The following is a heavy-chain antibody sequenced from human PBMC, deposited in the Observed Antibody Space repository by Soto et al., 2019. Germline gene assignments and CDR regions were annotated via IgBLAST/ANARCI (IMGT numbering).Heavy chain of an antibody. CDR3: ARESGGFCTNWFDP. CDR2: IYYSGST. V-gene: IGHV4-59*01. CDR1: GGSISSYY. Sequence: QVQLQESGPGVVKPSETLSLTCSVSGGSISSYYWSWIRQPPGKGLEWIGYIYYSGSTNYNPSLKSRVTISVDTSKNQFSLKLSSVTAADTAVYYCARESGGFCTNWFDPWGQGTLVTVSS. J-gene: IGHJ5*02. D-gene: IGHD3-10*01.